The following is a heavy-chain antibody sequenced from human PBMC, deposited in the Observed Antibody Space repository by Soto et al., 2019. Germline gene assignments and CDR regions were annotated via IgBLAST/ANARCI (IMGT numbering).Heavy chain of an antibody. D-gene: IGHD3-22*01. CDR1: GFTFSSYW. CDR2: IKNDGSGT. J-gene: IGHJ4*02. V-gene: IGHV3-74*01. CDR3: GRGDGDYYDGNGYLGRH. Sequence: EVQLVETGGGLVQPGGSLRLSCAASGFTFSSYWMHWVRQAPGKGPMWVARIKNDGSGTYYADSVKGRLTISRDNAKNKLYLPMNRLRAEDTAVHFFGRGDGDYYDGNGYLGRHWGQGTLVTVSS.